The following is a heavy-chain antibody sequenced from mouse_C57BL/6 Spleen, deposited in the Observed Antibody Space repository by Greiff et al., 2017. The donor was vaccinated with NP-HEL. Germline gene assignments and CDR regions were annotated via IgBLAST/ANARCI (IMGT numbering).Heavy chain of an antibody. J-gene: IGHJ2*01. CDR2: IYPSDSET. Sequence: VQLQQPGAELVRPGSSVKLSCKASGYTFTSYWMDWVKQRPGQGLEWIGNIYPSDSETHYNQKFKDKATLTVDKSSSTAYMQLSSLTSEDSAVYYCATLTVYFDYWGQGTTLTVSS. CDR1: GYTFTSYW. D-gene: IGHD4-1*01. CDR3: ATLTVYFDY. V-gene: IGHV1-61*01.